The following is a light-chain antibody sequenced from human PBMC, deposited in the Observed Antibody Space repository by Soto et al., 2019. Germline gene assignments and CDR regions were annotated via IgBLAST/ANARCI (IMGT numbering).Light chain of an antibody. CDR2: EVS. J-gene: IGLJ1*01. CDR3: SSYTGSSTLYV. Sequence: QSVLTQPASVSGSPGQSITISCTGTSGDIGGYDYVSWYQQHPGKVPKLMIFEVSNRPSGVSYRFSGSKSGNTASLTISGLQAEDDADYYCSSYTGSSTLYVFXTGTKVTVL. V-gene: IGLV2-14*01. CDR1: SGDIGGYDY.